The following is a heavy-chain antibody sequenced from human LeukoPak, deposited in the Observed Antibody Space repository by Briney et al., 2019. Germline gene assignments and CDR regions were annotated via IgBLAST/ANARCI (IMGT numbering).Heavy chain of an antibody. V-gene: IGHV1-69*04. CDR1: GYTFTSYG. D-gene: IGHD2-15*01. Sequence: RASVKVSCKASGYTFTSYGISWVRQAPGQGLEWIGRIIPSLDVANYAHKFQGRVTLSVDRDTATTYMEVTSLRSEDTAIYYCARDHCSPGTCLGGHWGQGTLVTVSS. J-gene: IGHJ4*02. CDR3: ARDHCSPGTCLGGH. CDR2: IIPSLDVA.